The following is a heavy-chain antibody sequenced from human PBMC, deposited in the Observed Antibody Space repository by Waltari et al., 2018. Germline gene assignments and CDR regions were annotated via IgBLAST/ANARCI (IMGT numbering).Heavy chain of an antibody. CDR2: IIPMLGTA. J-gene: IGHJ6*03. V-gene: IGHV1-69*11. CDR1: GGTFSNYG. D-gene: IGHD2-21*01. CDR3: ARDTSFCGGDCYNYYYYYMDV. Sequence: QVQLVQSGAEVKKPGSSVKVSCKASGGTFSNYGISWVRQAPGQGLGWMGGIIPMLGTANYAQKFPGRVTITADESTSTAYMELSSLRSEDTAVYYCARDTSFCGGDCYNYYYYYMDVWGKGTTVTVSS.